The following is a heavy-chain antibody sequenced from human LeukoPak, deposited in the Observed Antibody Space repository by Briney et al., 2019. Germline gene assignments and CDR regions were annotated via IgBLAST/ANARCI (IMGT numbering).Heavy chain of an antibody. CDR2: ISASGGSK. V-gene: IGHV3-23*01. CDR3: AKDPSTLTLTDDY. J-gene: IGHJ4*02. Sequence: PGGTPRLSCVASGFTFITYGMTWVRQAPGKGLEWVSTISASGGSKHHADSVKGRFTISRDNSKNTLYLQMNSLRAEDTAVYYCAKDPSTLTLTDDYWGQGTLVTVSS. CDR1: GFTFITYG.